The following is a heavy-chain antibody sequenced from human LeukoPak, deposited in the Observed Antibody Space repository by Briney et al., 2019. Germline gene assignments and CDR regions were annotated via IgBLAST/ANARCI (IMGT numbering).Heavy chain of an antibody. CDR1: GFTFNKAW. J-gene: IGHJ6*02. CDR3: TLFYYDSSGYYEAIGYSYGKDV. Sequence: GGSLRLSCAASGFTFNKAWMSWVRQAPGKGLEWIGLSKSRTDGGTTDYAAPVKGRFTISRDDSKSMLYLQMNSLKNEDTAVYFCTLFYYDSSGYYEAIGYSYGKDVWGQGTTVTVSS. CDR2: SKSRTDGGTT. D-gene: IGHD3-22*01. V-gene: IGHV3-15*01.